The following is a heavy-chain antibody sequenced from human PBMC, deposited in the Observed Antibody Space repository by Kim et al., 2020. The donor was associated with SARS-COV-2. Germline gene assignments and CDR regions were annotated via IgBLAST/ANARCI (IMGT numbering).Heavy chain of an antibody. Sequence: GGSLRLSCSASRFTFSSYAMHWVRQAPGKGLEYVSAISSTAGSTYYADSVKGRFTISRDNSKNTLYLQMSSLRAEDTAVYYCVKARVEWLLTEFDYGGQGTLVIVSS. CDR1: RFTFSSYA. CDR2: ISSTAGST. J-gene: IGHJ4*02. V-gene: IGHV3-64D*06. CDR3: VKARVEWLLTEFDY. D-gene: IGHD3-3*01.